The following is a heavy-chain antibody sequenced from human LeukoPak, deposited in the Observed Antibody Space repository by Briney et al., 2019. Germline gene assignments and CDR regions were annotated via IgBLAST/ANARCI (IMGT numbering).Heavy chain of an antibody. CDR3: ARTSDYRFEY. J-gene: IGHJ4*02. CDR2: TYGGGST. Sequence: PGGSLRLFCAVSGITVSGKHMSWVRQAPGKGPEWVSITYGGGSTFFADSVKGRFTTSRDNSKNTVYLQMNTLRAEDTAVYYCARTSDYRFEYWGQGTLVTVSS. D-gene: IGHD3-9*01. V-gene: IGHV3-53*01. CDR1: GITVSGKH.